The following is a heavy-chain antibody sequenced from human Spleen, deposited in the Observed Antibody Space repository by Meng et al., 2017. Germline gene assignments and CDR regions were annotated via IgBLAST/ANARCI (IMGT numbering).Heavy chain of an antibody. J-gene: IGHJ4*02. V-gene: IGHV4-34*01. CDR1: GGSFSGYY. D-gene: IGHD4-17*01. Sequence: QVQPQQWGAVLLKPSETLSLTCAVYGGSFSGYYWSWIRQPPGKGLEWIGNIYYSGSTYYNPSLKSRVTISVDTSKNQFSLKLSSVTAADTAIYYCARDRGTYGDFSRWGQGALVTVSS. CDR2: IYYSGST. CDR3: ARDRGTYGDFSR.